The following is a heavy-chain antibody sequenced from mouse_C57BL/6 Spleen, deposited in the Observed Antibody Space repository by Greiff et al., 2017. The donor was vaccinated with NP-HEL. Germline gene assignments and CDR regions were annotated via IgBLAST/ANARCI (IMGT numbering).Heavy chain of an antibody. V-gene: IGHV3-6*01. CDR2: ISYDGSN. CDR3: ARDSLYYDYDAWYFDD. D-gene: IGHD2-4*01. Sequence: EVKLQESGPGLVKPSQSLSLTCSVTGYSITSGYYWNWIRQFPGNKLEWMGYISYDGSNNYNPSLKNRISITRDTSKNHFFLKLNSVTTEDTATYYCARDSLYYDYDAWYFDDWGTGTTVTVSS. J-gene: IGHJ1*03. CDR1: GYSITSGYY.